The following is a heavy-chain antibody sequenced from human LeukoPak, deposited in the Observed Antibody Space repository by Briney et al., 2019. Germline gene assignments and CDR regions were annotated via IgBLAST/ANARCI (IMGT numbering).Heavy chain of an antibody. J-gene: IGHJ4*02. CDR2: IYYSGST. Sequence: SETLSLTCTVSGGSISSYYWSWIRQSPGKGLEWIGYIYYSGSTNYNPSLKSRVTISVDTSKNQFSLKLSSVTAADTAVYYCARIPVTYYYDSSGYYFLGYFDYWVQGTLVTVSS. D-gene: IGHD3-22*01. CDR3: ARIPVTYYYDSSGYYFLGYFDY. CDR1: GGSISSYY. V-gene: IGHV4-59*01.